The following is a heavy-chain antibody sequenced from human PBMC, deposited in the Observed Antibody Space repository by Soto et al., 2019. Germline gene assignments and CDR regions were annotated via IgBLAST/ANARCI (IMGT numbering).Heavy chain of an antibody. Sequence: QVQLQESGPGLVKPSETLSLTCTVSGDSITSYYWSWIRQPPGKGLEWIGHIYYNGRTNYNPSLKSRVTISEDTSKNQFSLRLSSVTAVDTAVYYCARLPHLSLAFDIWGQGTMVTVSS. J-gene: IGHJ3*02. CDR1: GDSITSYY. CDR2: IYYNGRT. V-gene: IGHV4-59*08. CDR3: ARLPHLSLAFDI.